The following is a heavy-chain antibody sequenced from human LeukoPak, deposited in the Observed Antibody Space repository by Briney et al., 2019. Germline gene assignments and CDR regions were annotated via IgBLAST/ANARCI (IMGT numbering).Heavy chain of an antibody. Sequence: PSETLSHTCTVSGGSLSSYYWSWIRQPPGKGLEWIGYIYYSGSTNYNPSLKSRVTISVDTSKNQFSLKLSSVTAADTAVYYCAREVVVVVAATSGAYYFDYWGQGTLVTVSS. J-gene: IGHJ4*02. CDR1: GGSLSSYY. D-gene: IGHD2-15*01. V-gene: IGHV4-59*01. CDR3: AREVVVVVAATSGAYYFDY. CDR2: IYYSGST.